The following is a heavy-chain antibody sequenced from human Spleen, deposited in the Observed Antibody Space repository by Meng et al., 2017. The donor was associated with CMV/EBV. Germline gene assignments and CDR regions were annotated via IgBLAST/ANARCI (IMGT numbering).Heavy chain of an antibody. Sequence: GESLKISCAASGFTFSNYAMSWVRQAPGKGLEWVSAISRSGGSTYYADSVKGRFTISRDKSKKRLYLQMNSLRAEDTAVYYCVREGGSNWFDYWGQGTLVTVSS. V-gene: IGHV3-23*01. CDR1: GFTFSNYA. CDR2: ISRSGGST. CDR3: VREGGSNWFDY. J-gene: IGHJ4*02. D-gene: IGHD6-13*01.